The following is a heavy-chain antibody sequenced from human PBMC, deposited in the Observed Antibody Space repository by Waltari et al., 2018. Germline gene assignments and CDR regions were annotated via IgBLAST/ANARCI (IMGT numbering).Heavy chain of an antibody. CDR2: IYYSGTT. CDR3: ARHWRRENSGSYSYFDL. CDR1: GASVSNDYYY. Sequence: QPQLQESGPGLVQPSETLSLICTVSGASVSNDYYYWAWIRQSPEKGLEWIGCIYYSGTTFYNPSLKSRVTISVDTSNNRFSLNVNSVTASDTAVYYCARHWRRENSGSYSYFDLWGRGTLVTVSS. J-gene: IGHJ2*01. V-gene: IGHV4-39*01. D-gene: IGHD6-25*01.